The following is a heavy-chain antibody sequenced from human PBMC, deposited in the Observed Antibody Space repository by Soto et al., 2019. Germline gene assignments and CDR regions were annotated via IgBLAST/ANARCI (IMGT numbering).Heavy chain of an antibody. D-gene: IGHD4-17*01. CDR3: ARGEYGDYGFGGYYYYYYMDV. Sequence: SETLSLTCAVYGGSFSGYYWSWIRQPPGKGLEWIGEINHSGSTNYNPSLKSRVTISVDTSKNQFSLKLSSVTAADTAVYYCARGEYGDYGFGGYYYYYYMDVWGKGTTVTVSS. CDR2: INHSGST. V-gene: IGHV4-34*01. J-gene: IGHJ6*03. CDR1: GGSFSGYY.